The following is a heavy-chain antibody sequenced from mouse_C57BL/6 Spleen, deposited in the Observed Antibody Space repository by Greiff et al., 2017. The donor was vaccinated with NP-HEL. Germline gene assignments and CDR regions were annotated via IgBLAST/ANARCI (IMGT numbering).Heavy chain of an antibody. J-gene: IGHJ4*01. CDR3: ARDLSSSPFYYGGSYAMDY. CDR1: GFTFSSYA. CDR2: ISDGGSYT. D-gene: IGHD1-1*01. Sequence: EVMLVESGGGLVKPGGSLKLSCAASGFTFSSYAMSWVRQTPEKSLEWVATISDGGSYTYYPANVKGRFTISRDNAKNNPYLQMSHLKSEDRAMYYGARDLSSSPFYYGGSYAMDYWGKGTSVTV. V-gene: IGHV5-4*01.